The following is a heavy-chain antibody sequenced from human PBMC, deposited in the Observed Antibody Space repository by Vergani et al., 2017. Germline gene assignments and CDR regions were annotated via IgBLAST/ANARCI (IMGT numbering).Heavy chain of an antibody. D-gene: IGHD2-2*01. CDR3: ASLWVVVVPAAPIDY. Sequence: EVQLLESGGGLVQPGGSLRLSCAAPGFTFSSYAMSWVRQAPGKGLEWVSGISGSGGSPYYADSVKGRFTISRDNAKNTLYLQMNSLRAEDTAVYYCASLWVVVVPAAPIDYWGQGTLVTVSS. V-gene: IGHV3-23*01. J-gene: IGHJ4*02. CDR2: ISGSGGSP. CDR1: GFTFSSYA.